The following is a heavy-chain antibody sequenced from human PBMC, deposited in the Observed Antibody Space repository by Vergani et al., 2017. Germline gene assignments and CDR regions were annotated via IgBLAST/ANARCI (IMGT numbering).Heavy chain of an antibody. CDR2: IQVDGSNQ. V-gene: IGHV3-30*02. Sequence: QVQLVESGGGVVQRGGSLRLSCATSGFTLSNYDTQWSRQGPGKGLEFVAFIQVDGSNQYYADSVKGRFTLSRDFSKNTLYLQMNSLRTDDTATYDCAKHFRGWGIDYWCQGTQVIVSS. J-gene: IGHJ4*02. CDR3: AKHFRGWGIDY. D-gene: IGHD3-16*01. CDR1: GFTLSNYD.